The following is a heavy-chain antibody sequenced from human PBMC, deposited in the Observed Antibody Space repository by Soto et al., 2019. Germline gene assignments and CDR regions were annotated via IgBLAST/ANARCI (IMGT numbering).Heavy chain of an antibody. D-gene: IGHD1-26*01. J-gene: IGHJ4*02. CDR2: ISYDGSNK. Sequence: GGPLRLSCAASGFTFSSYGMHWVRQAPGKGLEWVAVISYDGSNKYYADSVQGRFTISRDNSKNTLYLQMNSLRAEDTAVYYCAKDGRWPQYYFDYWGQGTLVTVSS. CDR3: AKDGRWPQYYFDY. V-gene: IGHV3-30*18. CDR1: GFTFSSYG.